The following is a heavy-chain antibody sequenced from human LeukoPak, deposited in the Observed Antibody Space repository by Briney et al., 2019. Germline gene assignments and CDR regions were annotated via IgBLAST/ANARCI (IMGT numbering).Heavy chain of an antibody. CDR2: IYYSGST. V-gene: IGHV4-30-4*01. J-gene: IGHJ4*02. CDR3: ASLNCSGGSCYGSGYDYYFDY. D-gene: IGHD2-15*01. CDR1: GGSISSGDYY. Sequence: SETLSLTCTVSGGSISSGDYYWSWIRQPPGKGLEWIGYIYYSGSTYYNPSLKSRVTISVDTSKNQFSLKLSSVTAADTAMYYCASLNCSGGSCYGSGYDYYFDYWGQGTLVTVSS.